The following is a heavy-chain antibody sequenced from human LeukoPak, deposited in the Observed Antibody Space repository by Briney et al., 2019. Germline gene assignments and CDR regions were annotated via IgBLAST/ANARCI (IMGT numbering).Heavy chain of an antibody. CDR1: GFTFSSYG. V-gene: IGHV3-30*02. CDR3: AKDFTMIVVVNTYYFDY. J-gene: IGHJ4*02. CDR2: IRYDGSNK. D-gene: IGHD3-22*01. Sequence: GGSLRLSCAASGFTFSSYGMHWVRQAPGKGLEWVAFIRYDGSNKYYADSVKGRFTISRDNSKNTLYLQMNSLRAEDTAVYYCAKDFTMIVVVNTYYFDYWGQGTLVTVSS.